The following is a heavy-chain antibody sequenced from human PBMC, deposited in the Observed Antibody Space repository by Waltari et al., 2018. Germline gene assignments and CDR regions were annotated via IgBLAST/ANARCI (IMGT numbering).Heavy chain of an antibody. V-gene: IGHV4-39*02. D-gene: IGHD5-12*01. CDR2: VAYNGAT. Sequence: QLQLQESGPGLGKPSETLSLTCNVSGGSITSNRHYWAWIRQPPGQGLEWIATVAYNGATYSSPSLKGRVTVSRDTSKNHLSLKLGSVIAADTAVYYCATYIGASIGTAAFDVWGQGTMVTVSS. J-gene: IGHJ3*01. CDR1: GGSITSNRHY. CDR3: ATYIGASIGTAAFDV.